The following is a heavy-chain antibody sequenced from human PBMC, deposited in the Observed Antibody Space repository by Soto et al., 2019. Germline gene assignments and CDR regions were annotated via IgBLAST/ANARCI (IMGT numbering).Heavy chain of an antibody. Sequence: SETLSLTCSVSGGSINNYEYYWTWIRQPPGEGLEWIGHIYYTGSTSYNPSLKSRVTISLDTSKNQFSLKVNSVSAADTAVYYCARDRSKSPDFFASWGQGTLVTVSS. CDR1: GGSINNYEYY. CDR3: ARDRSKSPDFFAS. V-gene: IGHV4-30-4*01. CDR2: IYYTGST. J-gene: IGHJ4*02.